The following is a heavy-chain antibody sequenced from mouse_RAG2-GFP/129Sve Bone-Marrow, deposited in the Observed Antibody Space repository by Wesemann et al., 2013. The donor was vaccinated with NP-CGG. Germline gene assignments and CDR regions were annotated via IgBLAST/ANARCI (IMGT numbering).Heavy chain of an antibody. CDR2: IRSKSNNYAT. CDR3: VSYYYGSPWFAY. Sequence: EVQLVESGGGLVQPKGSLKLSCAASGFTFNTYAMNWVRQAPGKGLEWVARIRSKSNNYATYYADSVKDRFTISRDDSQSMLYLQMNNLKTEDTAMYYCVSYYYGSPWFAYWGQGTLVTVSA. CDR1: GFTFNTYA. D-gene: IGHD1-1*01. V-gene: IGHV10-1*02. J-gene: IGHJ3*01.